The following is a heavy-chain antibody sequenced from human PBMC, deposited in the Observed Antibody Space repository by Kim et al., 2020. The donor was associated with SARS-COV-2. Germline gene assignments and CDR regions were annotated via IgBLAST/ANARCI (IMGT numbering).Heavy chain of an antibody. CDR2: IYYSGST. CDR1: GGSISSGGYY. CDR3: AREGAVTTPAFDI. Sequence: SETLSLTCTVSGGSISSGGYYWSWIRQHPGKGLEWIGYIYYSGSTYYNPSLKSRVTISVDTSKNQFSLKLSSVTAADTAVYYCAREGAVTTPAFDIWGQGTMVTVSS. J-gene: IGHJ3*02. V-gene: IGHV4-31*03. D-gene: IGHD4-17*01.